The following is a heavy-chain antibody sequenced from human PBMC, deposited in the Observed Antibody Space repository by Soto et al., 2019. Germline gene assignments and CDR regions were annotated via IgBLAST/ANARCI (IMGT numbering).Heavy chain of an antibody. CDR2: IWYDGSNK. D-gene: IGHD3-3*01. V-gene: IGHV3-33*01. CDR3: ARDRGNYDFWSGYVYYYYYYMDV. Sequence: HPGGSLRLSCAASGFTFSSYGMHWVRQAPGKGLEWVAVIWYDGSNKYYADSVKGRFTISRDNAKNSLYLQMNSLRAEDTAVYYCARDRGNYDFWSGYVYYYYYYMDVWGKGTTVTVSS. CDR1: GFTFSSYG. J-gene: IGHJ6*03.